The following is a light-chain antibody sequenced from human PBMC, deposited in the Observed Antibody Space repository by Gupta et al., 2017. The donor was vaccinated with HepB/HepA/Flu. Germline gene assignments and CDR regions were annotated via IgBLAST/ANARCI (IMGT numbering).Light chain of an antibody. V-gene: IGLV2-14*01. Sequence: QSALTQPASVSGSPGQSITISCSGTSSDVDGYNFVSWYQQHPGKAPKLMIFDVTNRPSGVSNRFSCSKSGNTASLTLSGLQAEDEADYDCCSYTSTSTLDTVFGGGTKLTVL. J-gene: IGLJ2*01. CDR1: SSDVDGYNF. CDR3: CSYTSTSTLDTV. CDR2: DVT.